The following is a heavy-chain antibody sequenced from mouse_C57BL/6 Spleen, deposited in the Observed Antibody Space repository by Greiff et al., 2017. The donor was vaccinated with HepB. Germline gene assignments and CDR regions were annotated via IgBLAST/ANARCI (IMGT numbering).Heavy chain of an antibody. CDR1: GYAFSSSW. Sequence: QVQLQQSGPELVKPGASVKLSCKASGYAFSSSWMNWVKQRPGKGLEWIGRIYPGDGDTNYNGKFKGKATLTADKSSSTAYMQLSSLTSEDSAVYFCARDRRNYAMDYWGQGTSVTVSS. V-gene: IGHV1-82*01. CDR2: IYPGDGDT. J-gene: IGHJ4*01. CDR3: ARDRRNYAMDY.